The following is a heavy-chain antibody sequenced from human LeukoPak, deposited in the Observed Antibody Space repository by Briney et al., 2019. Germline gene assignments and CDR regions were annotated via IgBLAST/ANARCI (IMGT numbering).Heavy chain of an antibody. CDR1: GYTFTGYY. CDR2: INPNSGGT. V-gene: IGHV1-2*02. Sequence: ASVKVSCKASGYTFTGYYMHWVRQAPGQGLEWMGWINPNSGGTNYAQKFQGRVTMTRDTSISTAYMELSSLRSEDTAVYYCARMHYYGSGNNANWYFDLWGRGTLVTVSS. D-gene: IGHD3-10*01. CDR3: ARMHYYGSGNNANWYFDL. J-gene: IGHJ2*01.